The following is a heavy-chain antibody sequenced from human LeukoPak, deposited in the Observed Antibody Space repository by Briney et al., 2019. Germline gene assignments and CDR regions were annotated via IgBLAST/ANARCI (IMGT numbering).Heavy chain of an antibody. CDR1: GGSISSYY. Sequence: SETLSLTCTVSGGSISSYYWSWLRQPPGKGLEWIGYIYYSGGTNYNPSLKSRVTISVDTSKNQFSLKLSSVTAADTAVYYCARGPFGESFDYWGQGTLVTVSS. D-gene: IGHD3-10*01. CDR2: IYYSGGT. V-gene: IGHV4-59*01. CDR3: ARGPFGESFDY. J-gene: IGHJ4*02.